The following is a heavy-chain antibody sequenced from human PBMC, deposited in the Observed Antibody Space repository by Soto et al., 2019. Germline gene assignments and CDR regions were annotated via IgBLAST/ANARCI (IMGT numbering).Heavy chain of an antibody. CDR2: FDPEDGET. J-gene: IGHJ3*02. Sequence: ASVKVSCKVSGYTLTELSMHWVRQAPGKGLEWMGGFDPEDGETIYAQKFQGRVTMTEDTSTDTAYMELSSLRSEDTAVYYCATDRNYDFWSGPLGGAFDIWGQGTMFTVSS. CDR1: GYTLTELS. V-gene: IGHV1-24*01. D-gene: IGHD3-3*01. CDR3: ATDRNYDFWSGPLGGAFDI.